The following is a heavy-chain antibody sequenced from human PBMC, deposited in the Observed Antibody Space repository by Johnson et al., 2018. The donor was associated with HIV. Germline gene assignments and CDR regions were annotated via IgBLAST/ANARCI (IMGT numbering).Heavy chain of an antibody. Sequence: VQLVESGGGLIQPGGSLRLSCAASGFTFNNAWMSWVRQAPGKGLEWVSVIYSGGSTYYADSVKGRFTISRDNSKNTLYLQMNSLRAEDTAVYYCARDYYYTAFDIWGQGTMVTVSS. D-gene: IGHD3-22*01. V-gene: IGHV3-66*01. CDR3: ARDYYYTAFDI. CDR1: GFTFNNAW. J-gene: IGHJ3*02. CDR2: IYSGGST.